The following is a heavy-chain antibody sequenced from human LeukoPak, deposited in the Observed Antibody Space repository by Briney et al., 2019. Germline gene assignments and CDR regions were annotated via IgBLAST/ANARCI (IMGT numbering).Heavy chain of an antibody. Sequence: SETLSLXCTVSGGSISSYYWSWIRQPPGKGLEWIGYIYYSGSTNYNPSLKSRVTISVDTSKNHFSLKLSSVTAADTAVYYCARVGYSGTYLDYWGRGTLVTVSS. CDR3: ARVGYSGTYLDY. CDR1: GGSISSYY. V-gene: IGHV4-59*01. J-gene: IGHJ4*02. CDR2: IYYSGST. D-gene: IGHD1-26*01.